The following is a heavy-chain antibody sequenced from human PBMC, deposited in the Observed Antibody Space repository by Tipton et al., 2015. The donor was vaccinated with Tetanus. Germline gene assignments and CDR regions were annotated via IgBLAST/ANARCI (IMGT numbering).Heavy chain of an antibody. CDR3: ASLPQIWFGDLFDY. V-gene: IGHV4-4*02. J-gene: IGHJ4*02. D-gene: IGHD3-10*01. CDR2: VYHSGST. Sequence: SLRLSCAVSGGSISGDNWWSWVRQPPGKGLEWIGEVYHSGSTNYSPSLKSRATISVGRSKNQLSLKLTSVTAADTAVYYCASLPQIWFGDLFDYWGQGVLVTVSS. CDR1: GGSISGDNW.